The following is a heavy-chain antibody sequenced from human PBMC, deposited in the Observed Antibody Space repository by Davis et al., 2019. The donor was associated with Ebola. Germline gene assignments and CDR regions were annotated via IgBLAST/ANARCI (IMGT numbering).Heavy chain of an antibody. CDR1: GLTFDNYA. CDR2: LSAGGGYT. J-gene: IGHJ5*02. V-gene: IGHV3-23*01. Sequence: GESLKTLCAAFGLTFDNYAMSWVRQAPGKGLEWVSALSAGGGYTYYADPVRGRFTISRDNSRNTMYLLMNSLRAEDTAVYRCAKATGGGVPSVNDLWGQGTLVTVSS. CDR3: AKATGGGVPSVNDL. D-gene: IGHD3-16*01.